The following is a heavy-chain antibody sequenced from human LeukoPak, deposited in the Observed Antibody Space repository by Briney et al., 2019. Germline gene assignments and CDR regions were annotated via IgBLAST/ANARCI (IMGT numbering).Heavy chain of an antibody. D-gene: IGHD3-3*01. CDR1: GFTFSSYW. J-gene: IGHJ4*02. V-gene: IGHV3-7*01. CDR2: IKQDGSEK. Sequence: GGSLRLSCAASGFTFSSYWMSWFRQAPGKGLEWAANIKQDGSEKYYVDSVKGRFTISRDNAKNSLYLQMNSLRAEDTAVYYCARVKDFWGGYIPSGRGGHFDYWGQGTLVTVSS. CDR3: ARVKDFWGGYIPSGRGGHFDY.